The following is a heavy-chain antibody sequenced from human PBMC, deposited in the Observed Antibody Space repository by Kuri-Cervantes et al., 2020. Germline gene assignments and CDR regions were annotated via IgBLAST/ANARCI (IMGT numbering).Heavy chain of an antibody. Sequence: SETLSLTCTVSGGSISSSNYYWGWIRQPPGKGLEWIGEITHSGSTNYNPSLKSRVTISVETSKNQFSLRLNSVTAADTAVYYCASRLGDSSGYFWFFDLWGRGTLVTVSS. CDR1: GGSISSSNYY. CDR2: ITHSGST. CDR3: ASRLGDSSGYFWFFDL. V-gene: IGHV4-39*07. D-gene: IGHD3-22*01. J-gene: IGHJ2*01.